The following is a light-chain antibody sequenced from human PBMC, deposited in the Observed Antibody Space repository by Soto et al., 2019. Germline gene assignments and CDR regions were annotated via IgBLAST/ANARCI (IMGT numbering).Light chain of an antibody. CDR1: QSVLDSSNNKNY. J-gene: IGKJ2*01. CDR3: QQYDSTPYT. CDR2: WAS. V-gene: IGKV4-1*01. Sequence: DIVMTQSPESLAVSLGERATINCESSQSVLDSSNNKNYLAWYQQKPGQPPRLLIYWASTRQSGVPGRFTGSGSGTDFTLTISSLQAEDVAVYYCQQYDSTPYTFGQGTKLEIK.